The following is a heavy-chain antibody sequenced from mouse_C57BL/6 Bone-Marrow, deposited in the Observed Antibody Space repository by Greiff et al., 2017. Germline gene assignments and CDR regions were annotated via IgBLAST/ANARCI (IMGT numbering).Heavy chain of an antibody. CDR3: ARGWVYFDY. CDR2: IWSGGST. V-gene: IGHV2-2*01. CDR1: GFSLTSYG. D-gene: IGHD3-3*01. Sequence: QVQLQQSGPGLVQPSQSLSITCTVSGFSLTSYGVHWVRQSPGKGLEWLGVIWSGGSTDYNAAFISRLSISKDNSKSQVFFKMNSLQADDTAIYYCARGWVYFDYWGQGTTLTVSS. J-gene: IGHJ2*01.